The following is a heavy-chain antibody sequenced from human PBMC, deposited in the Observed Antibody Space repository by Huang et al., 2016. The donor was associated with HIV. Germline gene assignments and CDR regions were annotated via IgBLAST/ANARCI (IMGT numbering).Heavy chain of an antibody. CDR3: ARRQGSGYYFYFDY. CDR2: IYYSGSP. J-gene: IGHJ4*02. CDR1: GGSIKSRNYC. D-gene: IGHD3-22*01. Sequence: QLQLQESGPGLVKPSDTLSLNCTISGGSIKSRNYCWGWVRQAPGKGLEWIGDIYYSGSPYYKPSLRSRVSLSVDTSKNQVTLKVNAVIAADTAVYYCARRQGSGYYFYFDYWGRGIPVTVSA. V-gene: IGHV4-39*01.